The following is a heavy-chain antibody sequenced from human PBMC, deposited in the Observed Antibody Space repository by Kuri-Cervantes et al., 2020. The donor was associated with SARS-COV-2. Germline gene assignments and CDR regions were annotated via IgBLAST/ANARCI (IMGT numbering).Heavy chain of an antibody. CDR3: ARDGLGGDVHYYDILTGYYPYYMDV. CDR2: IGTAGDT. J-gene: IGHJ6*03. V-gene: IGHV3-13*03. Sequence: LSLTCAACGFTFSSYDMHWVRQATGKGLEWVSAIGTAGDTYYPGSVKGQFTISRENAKNSLYLQMNSLRAGDTAVYYCARDGLGGDVHYYDILTGYYPYYMDVWGKGTTVTVSS. D-gene: IGHD3-9*01. CDR1: GFTFSSYD.